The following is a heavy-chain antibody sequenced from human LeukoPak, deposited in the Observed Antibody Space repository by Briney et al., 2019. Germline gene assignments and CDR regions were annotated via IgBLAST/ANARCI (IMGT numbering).Heavy chain of an antibody. J-gene: IGHJ4*02. D-gene: IGHD5-24*01. Sequence: ASVKVSCKASGYTFTSYGISWVRQAPGQGLEWMGWISAYNGNTNYAQKLQGRVTMTTDTSTSTAYMELRSLRSDDTAVYYCARVEMATITPDFDYWGQGTLVTGSS. V-gene: IGHV1-18*01. CDR3: ARVEMATITPDFDY. CDR1: GYTFTSYG. CDR2: ISAYNGNT.